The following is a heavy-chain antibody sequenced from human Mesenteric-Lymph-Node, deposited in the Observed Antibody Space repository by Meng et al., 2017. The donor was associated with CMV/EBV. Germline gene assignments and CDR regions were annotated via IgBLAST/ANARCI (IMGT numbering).Heavy chain of an antibody. Sequence: GGSLRLSCAASGFSFSSYGMHWVRQAPGKGLEWVAFIWYDGSNKYHADSVKGRFTISRDNSKNTLYLEMNSLRAEDTAVYYCAKSRGSGYWYYFDYWGQGTLVTVSS. J-gene: IGHJ4*02. V-gene: IGHV3-30*02. CDR1: GFSFSSYG. CDR3: AKSRGSGYWYYFDY. CDR2: IWYDGSNK. D-gene: IGHD3-22*01.